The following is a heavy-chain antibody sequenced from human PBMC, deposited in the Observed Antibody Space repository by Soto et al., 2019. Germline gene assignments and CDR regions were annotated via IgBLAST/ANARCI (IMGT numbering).Heavy chain of an antibody. CDR2: IYTGGST. Sequence: EVQLVESGGGLVQPGGSLRLSCAASGFTVSSNYMSWVRQAPGKGLEWVSVIYTGGSTYYADSVKGRFTISRDNSKNTLYLQMNSLRAEDTAVYYCAREKQPPYSFDIWGLGTMVTVSS. J-gene: IGHJ3*02. D-gene: IGHD2-21*01. CDR1: GFTVSSNY. V-gene: IGHV3-66*01. CDR3: AREKQPPYSFDI.